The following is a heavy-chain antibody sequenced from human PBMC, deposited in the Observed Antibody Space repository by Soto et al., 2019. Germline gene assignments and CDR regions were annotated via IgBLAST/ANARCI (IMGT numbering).Heavy chain of an antibody. J-gene: IGHJ4*02. CDR1: GYSFTSNG. Sequence: ASVKVSSKASGYSFTSNGSSWLRQAPGQGLEWMGWISAYNGNTNYAQKLQGRVTMTTDTSTSTAYMELRSLRSDDTAVYYCARSTGYDILVWGQGTLVTVSS. D-gene: IGHD3-9*01. CDR3: ARSTGYDILV. CDR2: ISAYNGNT. V-gene: IGHV1-18*01.